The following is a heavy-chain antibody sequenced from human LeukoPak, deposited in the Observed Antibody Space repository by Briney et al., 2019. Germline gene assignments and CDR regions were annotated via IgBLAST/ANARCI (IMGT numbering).Heavy chain of an antibody. CDR2: VSYDGSNK. D-gene: IGHD7-27*01. V-gene: IGHV3-30-3*01. J-gene: IGHJ4*02. Sequence: GGSLRLSCAASGFTFSSYAMHWVRRAPGKGLEWVAVVSYDGSNKYYADSVTGRFTISRDNSKNTLFLQMNSLRAEDAAVYYCATIGDRRTGELYRIDYWGQGTLVTVSS. CDR1: GFTFSSYA. CDR3: ATIGDRRTGELYRIDY.